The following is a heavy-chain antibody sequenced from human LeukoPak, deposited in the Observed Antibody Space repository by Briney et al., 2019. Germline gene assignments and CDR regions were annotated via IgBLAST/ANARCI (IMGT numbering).Heavy chain of an antibody. D-gene: IGHD6-19*01. CDR3: ARDEGSGWDVGWYFDL. Sequence: GGSLRLSCAASGFTFSGYAMHWVRQAPGKGLEWVAVISYDGSNKYYADFVKGRFTISRDNSKNTLYLQMNSLRAEDTAVYYCARDEGSGWDVGWYFDLWGRGTLVTVSS. CDR1: GFTFSGYA. J-gene: IGHJ2*01. CDR2: ISYDGSNK. V-gene: IGHV3-30*04.